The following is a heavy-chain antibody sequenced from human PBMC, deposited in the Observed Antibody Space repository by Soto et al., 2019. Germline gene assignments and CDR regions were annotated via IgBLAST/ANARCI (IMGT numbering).Heavy chain of an antibody. V-gene: IGHV3-23*01. CDR2: ISGSGGST. J-gene: IGHJ4*02. Sequence: PSETLSLTCAVSGDSISGSQWWSWVRQAPGKGLEWVSAISGSGGSTYYADSVKGRFTISRDNSKNTLYLQMNSLRAEDTAVYYCAKGPVAPVLMVYAGYFDYWGQGTLVTVSS. CDR3: AKGPVAPVLMVYAGYFDY. D-gene: IGHD2-8*01. CDR1: GDSISGSQ.